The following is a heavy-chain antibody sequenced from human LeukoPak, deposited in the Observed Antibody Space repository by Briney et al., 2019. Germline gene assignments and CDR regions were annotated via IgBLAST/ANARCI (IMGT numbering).Heavy chain of an antibody. D-gene: IGHD2-15*01. CDR2: ISGSGGST. V-gene: IGHV3-23*01. CDR1: GFTLSSYA. CDR3: ASLVLVAATEDY. J-gene: IGHJ4*02. Sequence: GRSLSLSHAASGFTLSSYAMSCVREPPRKGREEVSAISGSGGSTYYADSVKGRFTISRDNSKNTLYLQMNSLRAEDTAVYYCASLVLVAATEDYWGQGTLVTVSS.